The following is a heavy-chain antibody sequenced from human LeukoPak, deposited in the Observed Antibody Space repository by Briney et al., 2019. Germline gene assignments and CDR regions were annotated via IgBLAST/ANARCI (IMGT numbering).Heavy chain of an antibody. Sequence: ASVKVSCKASGYTFTSYAMHWVRQAPGQRLEWMGWINAGNGNTKYSQKFQGRVTITRDTSASTAYTELSSLRSEDTAVYYCARDLVSSRATGPWGYWGQGTLVTVSS. D-gene: IGHD6-13*01. CDR3: ARDLVSSRATGPWGY. CDR1: GYTFTSYA. J-gene: IGHJ4*02. CDR2: INAGNGNT. V-gene: IGHV1-3*01.